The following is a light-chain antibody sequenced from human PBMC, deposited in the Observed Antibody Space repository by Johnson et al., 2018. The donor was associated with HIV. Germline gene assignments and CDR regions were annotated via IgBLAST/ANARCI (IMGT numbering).Light chain of an antibody. CDR2: ENN. CDR3: GTWDNSLSAYV. CDR1: SSNIGTNY. V-gene: IGLV1-51*02. J-gene: IGLJ1*01. Sequence: QSVLTQPPSVSAAPGQNVNISCSGGSSNIGTNYVSWYQQLPGTAPKLLIYENNTRPTGITARFSGSKSGTSATLGITGLQTGDEADYYCGTWDNSLSAYVFGTGTKVTVL.